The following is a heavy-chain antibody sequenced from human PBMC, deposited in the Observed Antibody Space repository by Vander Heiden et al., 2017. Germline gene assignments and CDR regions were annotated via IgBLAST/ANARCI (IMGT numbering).Heavy chain of an antibody. CDR2: IWYDGSNK. D-gene: IGHD3-16*01. CDR3: ARSRIRDYYYYGMDV. CDR1: GFTFSSYG. J-gene: IGHJ6*02. Sequence: QVQLVESGGGVVQPGRSLRLSCSASGFTFSSYGMHWVRQAPGKGLEWVAVIWYDGSNKYYADSVKGRFTISRDNSKNTLYLQMNSLRAEDTAVYYCARSRIRDYYYYGMDVWGQGTTVTVSS. V-gene: IGHV3-33*01.